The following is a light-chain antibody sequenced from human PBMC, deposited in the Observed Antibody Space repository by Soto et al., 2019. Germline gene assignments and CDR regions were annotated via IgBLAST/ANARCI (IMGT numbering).Light chain of an antibody. CDR1: QSVSSY. CDR3: QQRSNWPPRIT. J-gene: IGKJ4*01. Sequence: DIVLTQSPAPLSLSPGERATLSCKSSQSVSSYLAWYQQKPGQAPRLLIYDASNRATGIPARFSGSGSGTDFTLTISSLEPEDFAVYYCQQRSNWPPRITFGGGTKVDI. CDR2: DAS. V-gene: IGKV3-11*01.